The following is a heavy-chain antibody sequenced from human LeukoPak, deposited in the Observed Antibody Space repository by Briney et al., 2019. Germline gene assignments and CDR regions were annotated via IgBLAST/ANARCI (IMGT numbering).Heavy chain of an antibody. CDR3: ARGYLAGYESTLFDS. Sequence: SETLSLTCAVYGGSFSGYYLNWIRQPPERGLEWIGEINHSGSTNYNPSLKSRVTMSVDTSKNQFSLKLNSVTAADTAVYHCARGYLAGYESTLFDSWGQGTLVTVSS. J-gene: IGHJ4*02. CDR2: INHSGST. D-gene: IGHD3-22*01. V-gene: IGHV4-34*01. CDR1: GGSFSGYY.